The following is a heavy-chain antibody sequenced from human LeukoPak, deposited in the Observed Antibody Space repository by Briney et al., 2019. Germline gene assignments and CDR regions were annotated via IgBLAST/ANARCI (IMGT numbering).Heavy chain of an antibody. Sequence: ASVKVSCKASGYTFTSYGISWVRQAPGQGLEWMGWISAYNGNTNYAQKLQGRVTMTTDTSTSTAYMELRSLRSDDTAVYYCARAETYYYDSSSYPVGGPDAFDIWGQGTMVTVSS. J-gene: IGHJ3*02. CDR2: ISAYNGNT. CDR1: GYTFTSYG. V-gene: IGHV1-18*01. D-gene: IGHD3-22*01. CDR3: ARAETYYYDSSSYPVGGPDAFDI.